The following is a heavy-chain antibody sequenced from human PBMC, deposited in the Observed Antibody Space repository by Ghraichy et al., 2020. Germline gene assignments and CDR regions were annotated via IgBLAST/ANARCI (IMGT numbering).Heavy chain of an antibody. V-gene: IGHV3-66*04. CDR1: GFTVSSNY. CDR3: ARLTGDWGGYYYMDV. CDR2: IYSGGST. J-gene: IGHJ6*03. D-gene: IGHD7-27*01. Sequence: GGSLRLSCAASGFTVSSNYMSWVRQAPGKGLEWVSVIYSGGSTYYADSVKGRFTISRDNSKNTLYLQMNSLRAEDTAVYYCARLTGDWGGYYYMDVWGKGTTVTVSS.